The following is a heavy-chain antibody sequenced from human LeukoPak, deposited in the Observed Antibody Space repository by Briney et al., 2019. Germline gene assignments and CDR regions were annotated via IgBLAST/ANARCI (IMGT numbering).Heavy chain of an antibody. D-gene: IGHD3-10*01. V-gene: IGHV1-2*02. CDR1: GYTFTNYY. CDR3: AIAMVRGSLRLDY. Sequence: ASVKVSCKASGYTFTNYYMHWVRQAPGQGLEWMGWINPNSGGTNYAQKFQGRVTMTRDTSISTAYMELSRLRSDDTAVYYCAIAMVRGSLRLDYWGQGTLVTVSS. CDR2: INPNSGGT. J-gene: IGHJ4*02.